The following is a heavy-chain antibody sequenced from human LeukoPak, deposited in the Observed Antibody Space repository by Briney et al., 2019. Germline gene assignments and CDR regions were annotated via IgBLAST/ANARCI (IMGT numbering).Heavy chain of an antibody. V-gene: IGHV4-30-4*01. CDR1: GGSISSGDYY. CDR3: AREGDTAMGIDY. Sequence: PSETLSLTCTVSGGSISSGDYYWSWIRQPPGKGLEWIGYIYYSGSTYYNPSLMSRVTISVDTSKNQFSLKLSSVTAADTAVYYCAREGDTAMGIDYWGQGTLVTVSS. CDR2: IYYSGST. D-gene: IGHD5-18*01. J-gene: IGHJ4*02.